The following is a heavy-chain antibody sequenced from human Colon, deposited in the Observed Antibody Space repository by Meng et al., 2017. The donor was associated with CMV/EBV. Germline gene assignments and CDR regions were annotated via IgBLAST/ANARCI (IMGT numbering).Heavy chain of an antibody. Sequence: GESLKISCSASGFTFNTFGMHWVRQAPGKGLEWMAFIRYDGTKADYADSVTGRFTISRDNAKSSLHLQMTSLRPEDSAVYFCAKEFVLGTHLDHWGQGTLVTVSS. V-gene: IGHV3-30*02. CDR2: IRYDGTKA. D-gene: IGHD2-21*02. CDR1: GFTFNTFG. CDR3: AKEFVLGTHLDH. J-gene: IGHJ4*02.